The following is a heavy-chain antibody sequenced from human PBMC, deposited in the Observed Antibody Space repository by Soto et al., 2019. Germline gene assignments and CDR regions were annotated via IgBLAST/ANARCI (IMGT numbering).Heavy chain of an antibody. D-gene: IGHD3-22*01. CDR2: IWYDGSNK. V-gene: IGHV3-33*01. CDR3: ARDFSSLGLLGLDY. CDR1: GFTFSSYG. J-gene: IGHJ4*02. Sequence: QVQLVESGGGVVQPGRSLRLSCAASGFTFSSYGMHWVRQAPGKGLEWVAVIWYDGSNKYYADSVKGRFTISRDNSKNTLYLQMNSLRAEDTAVYYCARDFSSLGLLGLDYWGQGTLFTVSS.